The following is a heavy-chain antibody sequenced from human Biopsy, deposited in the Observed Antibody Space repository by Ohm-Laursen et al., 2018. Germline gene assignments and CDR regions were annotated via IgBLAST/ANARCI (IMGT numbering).Heavy chain of an antibody. CDR3: ARHAPSYSGSYWRYFDL. CDR1: GGSISSYY. D-gene: IGHD1-26*01. CDR2: IYYTGST. Sequence: SVTLSFTCIVSGGSISSYYWSWIRQPPGKGLEWIGYIYYTGSTNYNPSLKRQATISVDTSMNHLSLRLTFVTAADTAVYYCARHAPSYSGSYWRYFDLWGRGTLVTVSS. V-gene: IGHV4-59*08. J-gene: IGHJ2*01.